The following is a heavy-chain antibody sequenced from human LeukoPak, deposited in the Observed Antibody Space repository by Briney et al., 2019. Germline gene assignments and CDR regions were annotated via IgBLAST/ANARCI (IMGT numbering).Heavy chain of an antibody. J-gene: IGHJ4*02. D-gene: IGHD4-17*01. CDR2: VRTKTNNYAT. Sequence: GGSLRLSCAASGFTFSVSAMHWVRQAPGKGPEWVGRVRTKTNNYATAYAASVKGRFTVSRDDSKNAAYLQMNSVKSEDTAVYYCSRLDYGFDSWGEGTLVIVSS. CDR1: GFTFSVSA. V-gene: IGHV3-73*01. CDR3: SRLDYGFDS.